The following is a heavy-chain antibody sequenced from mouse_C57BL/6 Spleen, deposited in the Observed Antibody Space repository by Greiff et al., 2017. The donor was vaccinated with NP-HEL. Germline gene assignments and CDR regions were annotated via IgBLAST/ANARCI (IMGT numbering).Heavy chain of an antibody. J-gene: IGHJ1*03. D-gene: IGHD1-1*01. CDR3: ALYYGSSYWYFDV. Sequence: EVQVVESGAELVRPGASVKLSCTASGFNIKDDYMHWVKQRPEQGLEWIGWIDPENGDTEYASKFQGKATITADTSSNTAYLQLSSLTSEDTAVYYCALYYGSSYWYFDVWGTGTTVTVSS. V-gene: IGHV14-4*01. CDR2: IDPENGDT. CDR1: GFNIKDDY.